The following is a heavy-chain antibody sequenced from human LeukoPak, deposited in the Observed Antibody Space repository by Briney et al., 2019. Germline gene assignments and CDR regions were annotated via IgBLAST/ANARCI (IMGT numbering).Heavy chain of an antibody. CDR3: ARDLSPWGYYYMDV. J-gene: IGHJ6*03. CDR2: ITWNSGRI. D-gene: IGHD3-16*01. V-gene: IGHV3-9*01. Sequence: GGSLRLSCAASGFTFDDYAMHWVRQAPGKGLEWVSGITWNSGRIGYADSVKGRFTISRDNAKNSLYLQMNSLRAEDTAVYYCARDLSPWGYYYMDVWGKGTTVTISS. CDR1: GFTFDDYA.